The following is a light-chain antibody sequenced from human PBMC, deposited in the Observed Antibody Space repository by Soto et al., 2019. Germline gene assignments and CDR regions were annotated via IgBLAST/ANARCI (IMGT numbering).Light chain of an antibody. V-gene: IGKV3-11*01. CDR1: QSVSSY. J-gene: IGKJ2*01. CDR2: DAS. CDR3: QQRSNWPPYT. Sequence: EIVLTQSPATLSLSPGERATLSCRASQSVSSYLAWYQQKPGQAPRLLIYDASNRATGIPARFSGSCSGTGFPLTISSLEPEDFAVYYCQQRSNWPPYTFGQGTKLEIK.